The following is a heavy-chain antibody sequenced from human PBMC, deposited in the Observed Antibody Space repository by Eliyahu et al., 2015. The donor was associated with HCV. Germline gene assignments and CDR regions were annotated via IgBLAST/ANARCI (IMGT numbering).Heavy chain of an antibody. D-gene: IGHD1-14*01. CDR3: ARGVRVTTSVHGEFDS. CDR1: GGSVSSRNHY. V-gene: IGHV4-61*01. J-gene: IGHJ4*02. Sequence: QVQVQESGPGLVKPSETLSLTCSVSGGSVSSRNHYWSWIRQPPGKKLEWIGSIFYSGATYYNPSLKSRVTLSIDTSKNQFSLNLTSMTTADTAIYFCARGVRVTTSVHGEFDSWGPGTLVTVSS. CDR2: IFYSGAT.